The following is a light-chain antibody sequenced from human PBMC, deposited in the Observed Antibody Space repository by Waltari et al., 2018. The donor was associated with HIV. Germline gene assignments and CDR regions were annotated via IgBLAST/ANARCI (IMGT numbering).Light chain of an antibody. CDR3: QQFNTFSPIT. Sequence: DIQLTQSPSFLSASVGDRVTLTCRAIQGISSYLAWYQQKPGKAPNLLIYSASTLQSGVPSRFSGSGSGTEFTLTINSLQPEDFATYYCQQFNTFSPITFGQGTRLEIK. J-gene: IGKJ5*01. V-gene: IGKV1-9*01. CDR1: QGISSY. CDR2: SAS.